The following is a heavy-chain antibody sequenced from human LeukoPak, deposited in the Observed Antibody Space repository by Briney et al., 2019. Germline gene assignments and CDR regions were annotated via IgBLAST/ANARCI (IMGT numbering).Heavy chain of an antibody. J-gene: IGHJ5*02. CDR2: MNPNSGTT. Sequence: GASVKVSCKASGCTFTSYDINWVRQATGQGLEWMGWMNPNSGTTGYAQKFQGRVTMTRNTSISTAYMELSSLRSEDTAVYYCARGSPPNYYGSGSYLLGSDPWGQGTLVTVSS. V-gene: IGHV1-8*01. CDR1: GCTFTSYD. D-gene: IGHD3-10*01. CDR3: ARGSPPNYYGSGSYLLGSDP.